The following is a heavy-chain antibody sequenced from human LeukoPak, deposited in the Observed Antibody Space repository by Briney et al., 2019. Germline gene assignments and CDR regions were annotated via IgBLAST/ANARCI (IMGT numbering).Heavy chain of an antibody. CDR2: IYYSGGT. CDR1: GGSISTYY. J-gene: IGHJ5*02. V-gene: IGHV4-59*01. CDR3: ASNGDWGTFGWFDP. Sequence: PSETLSLTCTVSGGSISTYYWSWIRQPPGKELEWIGYIYYSGGTNYNPSLKSRVTISVDTSKNQFSLKLSSVTAADTAVYYCASNGDWGTFGWFDPWGQGTLVTVSS. D-gene: IGHD4-17*01.